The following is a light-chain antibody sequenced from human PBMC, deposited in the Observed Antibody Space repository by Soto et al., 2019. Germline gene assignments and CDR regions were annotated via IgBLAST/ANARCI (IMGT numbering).Light chain of an antibody. CDR2: KVS. V-gene: IGKV2-30*01. J-gene: IGKJ1*01. CDR1: QGLVYGDGNTY. CDR3: MQPTHWPPT. Sequence: DVVLTQSPLSLPVTLGQPASISCRSSQGLVYGDGNTYLNWFHQRPGHPPRPLISKVSVRDSGVPERFSGSGSGIDFTLPISRVEAEDVDFYYCMQPTHWPPTFGQGNLVEIK.